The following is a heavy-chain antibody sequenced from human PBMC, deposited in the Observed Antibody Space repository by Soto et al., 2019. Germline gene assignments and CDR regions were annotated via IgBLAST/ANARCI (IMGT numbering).Heavy chain of an antibody. Sequence: QVQLAQSGAEVRNPGSSVKVSCRASGGSFSDSAFSWLRQAPGQGLEWVGGIIPMFAATKYAQRFQGRDTITAYASPTTVYLALSSLTSDDSAVYYCARGGIVAVPAALSSYDDYTHYRFDSWCQGTLVSVS. V-gene: IGHV1-69*01. J-gene: IGHJ4*02. CDR3: ARGGIVAVPAALSSYDDYTHYRFDS. CDR2: IIPMFAAT. CDR1: GGSFSDSA. D-gene: IGHD2-15*01.